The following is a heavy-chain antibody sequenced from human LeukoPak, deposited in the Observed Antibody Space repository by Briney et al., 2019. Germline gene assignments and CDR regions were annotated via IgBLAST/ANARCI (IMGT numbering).Heavy chain of an antibody. V-gene: IGHV4-34*01. Sequence: SQTLSLTCAVYGGSFSGYYWSWIRQPPGKGLEWIGEINHSGSTNYNPSLKSRVTISVDTSKNQFSLKLSSVTAADTAVYYCARGIADSNWFDPWGQGTLVTVSS. J-gene: IGHJ5*02. D-gene: IGHD6-13*01. CDR3: ARGIADSNWFDP. CDR1: GGSFSGYY. CDR2: INHSGST.